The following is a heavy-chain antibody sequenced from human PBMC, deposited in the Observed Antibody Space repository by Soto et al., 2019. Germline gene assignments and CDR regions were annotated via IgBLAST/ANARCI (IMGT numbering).Heavy chain of an antibody. J-gene: IGHJ2*01. CDR3: ASKRGTPPDVWYFDI. D-gene: IGHD2-15*01. V-gene: IGHV4-59*08. Sequence: QVQLQESGPGLVKPSETLSLTCTVSGGSISSHYWSWIRQPPGKGLEWIGYIYYSGSTDYNPSLKSRVTTSVDTSNNQLSLRLTSVTAADSSVYYCASKRGTPPDVWYFDIRGRGTLFTVSS. CDR1: GGSISSHY. CDR2: IYYSGST.